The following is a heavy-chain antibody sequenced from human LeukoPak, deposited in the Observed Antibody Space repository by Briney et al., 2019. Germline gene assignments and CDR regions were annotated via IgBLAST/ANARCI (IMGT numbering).Heavy chain of an antibody. J-gene: IGHJ4*02. D-gene: IGHD4-23*01. V-gene: IGHV1-3*02. Sequence: GASVKVSCKASGYTFTNYALHWVRQAPGQRLEWMGWTNGVTGNTRFSQDFQGRLTITIDTSASTAYMELSSLRSEDTAVYYCARSPGGNARTWLDYWGQGTLVTVSS. CDR2: TNGVTGNT. CDR3: ARSPGGNARTWLDY. CDR1: GYTFTNYA.